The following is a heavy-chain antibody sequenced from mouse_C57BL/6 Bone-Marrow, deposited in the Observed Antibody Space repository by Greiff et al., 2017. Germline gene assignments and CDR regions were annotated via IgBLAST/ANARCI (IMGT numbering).Heavy chain of an antibody. CDR1: GYTFTDYY. CDR3: ARHYYGSSLHYFDY. CDR2: IFPGSGST. D-gene: IGHD1-1*01. V-gene: IGHV1-75*01. J-gene: IGHJ2*01. Sequence: QVQLQQSGPELVKPGASVKISCKASGYTFTDYYINWVKQRPGQGLEWIGWIFPGSGSTYYNEKFKGKATLTVDKSSSTAYMLLSSLTSEDSAVYFCARHYYGSSLHYFDYWGQGTTLTVSS.